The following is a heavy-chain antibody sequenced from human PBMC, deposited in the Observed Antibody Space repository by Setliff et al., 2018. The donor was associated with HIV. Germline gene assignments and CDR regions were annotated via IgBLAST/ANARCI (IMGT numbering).Heavy chain of an antibody. V-gene: IGHV2-5*02. Sequence: SGPTLVNPTQTLTLTCTFSGFSLSTNGVGVGWIRQPPGKALEWLALIYWDDDKRYSPSLRSRLTITKDTSRNRVVLTMTNMDPMDTATFYCAHWRGVGGILHEGGFDPWGQGTLVTVSS. J-gene: IGHJ5*02. CDR3: AHWRGVGGILHEGGFDP. D-gene: IGHD3-3*01. CDR2: IYWDDDK. CDR1: GFSLSTNGVG.